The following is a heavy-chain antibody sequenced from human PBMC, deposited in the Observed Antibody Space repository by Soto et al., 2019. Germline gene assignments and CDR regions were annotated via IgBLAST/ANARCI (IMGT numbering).Heavy chain of an antibody. CDR1: GGSISSGGYS. J-gene: IGHJ5*02. Sequence: QLQLQESGSGLVKPSQTLSLTCAVSGGSISSGGYSWSWIRQPPGKGLEWLGYIYHSGSTYYNPSLKSRVTISVDRSKNQFSLKLSSVTAADTAVYYCARVPYYYDSSGYYYSWFDPWGQGTLVTVSS. CDR3: ARVPYYYDSSGYYYSWFDP. CDR2: IYHSGST. D-gene: IGHD3-22*01. V-gene: IGHV4-30-2*01.